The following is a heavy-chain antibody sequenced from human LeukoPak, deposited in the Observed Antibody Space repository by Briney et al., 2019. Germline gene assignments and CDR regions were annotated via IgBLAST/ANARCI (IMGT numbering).Heavy chain of an antibody. J-gene: IGHJ5*02. D-gene: IGHD3-10*01. V-gene: IGHV4-59*01. CDR1: GGSINSYY. CDR3: ARGGYYGSGNDFRFDP. Sequence: SETLSLTCTVSGGSINSYYWSWLRQPPGKGLECIGYIHYTGSTNYNPSLKSRVTISVDTSKSQFSLKLSSVTAADTAIYYCARGGYYGSGNDFRFDPWGQGTLVTVSS. CDR2: IHYTGST.